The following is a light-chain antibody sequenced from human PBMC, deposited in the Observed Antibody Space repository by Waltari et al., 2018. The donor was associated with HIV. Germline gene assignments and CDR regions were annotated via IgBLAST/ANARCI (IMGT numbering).Light chain of an antibody. Sequence: QSALTQPASVSGSPGQSLTIPCVGNNGDIGSYTFVSWYQQYADKAPRLMIYEVTKRASGVSNRFSASKSVNTASLTISGLQADDEGDYYCCSYTTNNTWVFGGGTKLTVL. J-gene: IGLJ3*02. V-gene: IGLV2-23*02. CDR3: CSYTTNNTWV. CDR2: EVT. CDR1: NGDIGSYTF.